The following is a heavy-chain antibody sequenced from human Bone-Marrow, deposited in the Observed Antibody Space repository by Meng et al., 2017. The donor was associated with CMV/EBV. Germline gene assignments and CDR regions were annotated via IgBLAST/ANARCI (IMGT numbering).Heavy chain of an antibody. Sequence: ASVKVSCKASGYTFTSYGISWVRQAPGQGLEWMGWISAYNGNTNYAQKLQGRVTMTTDTSTSTAYMELRSLRSDDTAVYYCARDSATPRSYYYYGMDVWGQGTTVTV. CDR1: GYTFTSYG. D-gene: IGHD2-15*01. V-gene: IGHV1-18*01. J-gene: IGHJ6*02. CDR2: ISAYNGNT. CDR3: ARDSATPRSYYYYGMDV.